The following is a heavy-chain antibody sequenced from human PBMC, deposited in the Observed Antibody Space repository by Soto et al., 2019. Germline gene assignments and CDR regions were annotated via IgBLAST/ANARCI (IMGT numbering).Heavy chain of an antibody. CDR1: GFTFSSYG. V-gene: IGHV3-30*03. D-gene: IGHD2-21*01. CDR2: ISYDGSNK. Sequence: QVQLVESGGGVVQPGRSLRLSCAASGFTFSSYGMHWVRQAPGKGLEWVAVISYDGSNKYYADSVKGRFTISRDNSKNRMYLQMKGLGAEGEYVYYGATGCAGWSVVYHFDYWGKGTLVTGSS. CDR3: ATGCAGWSVVYHFDY. J-gene: IGHJ4*02.